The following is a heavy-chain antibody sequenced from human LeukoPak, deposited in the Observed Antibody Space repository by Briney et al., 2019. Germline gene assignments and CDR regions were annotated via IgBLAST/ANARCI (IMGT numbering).Heavy chain of an antibody. V-gene: IGHV3-23*01. CDR1: GSTFSSFT. Sequence: GGSLRLSCAASGSTFSSFTMNWVRQAPGKGPEWVSAISGSGGSTYYADSVKGRFTLSRDNSKNTLYLQMNSLRAEDTAIYYCARDSAQYAFWSGPTVMDVWGQGTTVTVSS. J-gene: IGHJ6*02. CDR3: ARDSAQYAFWSGPTVMDV. D-gene: IGHD3-3*01. CDR2: ISGSGGST.